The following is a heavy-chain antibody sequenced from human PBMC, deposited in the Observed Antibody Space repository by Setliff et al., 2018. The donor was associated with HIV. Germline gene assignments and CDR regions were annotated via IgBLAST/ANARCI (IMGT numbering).Heavy chain of an antibody. CDR3: AQLGMVDDFDY. CDR1: GDSVSSRSYY. D-gene: IGHD1-1*01. J-gene: IGHJ4*02. CDR2: IYYSGST. Sequence: SETLSLTCAVSGDSVSSRSYYWSWIRQPPGKGLEWIGYIYYSGSTNCNPSLKSRVTISVDTSKNHFSLKLRSVTAADTAVYYCAQLGMVDDFDYWGQGTLVTVSS. V-gene: IGHV4-61*03.